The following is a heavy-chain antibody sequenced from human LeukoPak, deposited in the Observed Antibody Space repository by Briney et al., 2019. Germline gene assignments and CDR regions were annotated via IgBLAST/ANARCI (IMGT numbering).Heavy chain of an antibody. D-gene: IGHD6-13*01. J-gene: IGHJ4*02. CDR2: IYPGDSDT. V-gene: IGHV5-51*01. CDR3: ARGAALRTLDY. Sequence: PGESLKISCKGSGYSFTSHWIGLVRQLPGKGLELMGIIYPGDSDTRYSPCFQGQVTISADKSISTAYLQWSSLKASDTAMYFCARGAALRTLDYWGQGTLVTVSS. CDR1: GYSFTSHW.